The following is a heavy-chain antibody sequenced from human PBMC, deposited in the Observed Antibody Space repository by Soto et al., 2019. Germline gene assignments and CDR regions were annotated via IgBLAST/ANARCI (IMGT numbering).Heavy chain of an antibody. J-gene: IGHJ4*02. D-gene: IGHD3-3*02. CDR2: IIPIFGTA. CDR1: GGTVSSYA. CDR3: ARGAFRSRLYYFDY. Sequence: QVQLVQSGAEVKKPGSSVKVSCKASGGTVSSYAISWVRQAPGQGLEWMGGIIPIFGTANYAQKFQGRVTITADESTSTAYMELSSLRSEDTAVYYCARGAFRSRLYYFDYWGQGTLVTVSS. V-gene: IGHV1-69*01.